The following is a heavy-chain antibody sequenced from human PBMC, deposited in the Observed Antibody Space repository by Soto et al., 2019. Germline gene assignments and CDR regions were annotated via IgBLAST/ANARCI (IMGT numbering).Heavy chain of an antibody. CDR1: GFTFSSYS. CDR3: ARATVATFWWFDP. V-gene: IGHV3-21*01. D-gene: IGHD5-12*01. J-gene: IGHJ5*02. CDR2: ISSSSSCI. Sequence: GGSLRLSCAASGFTFSSYSMNWVRQAPGKGLEWVSSISSSSSCIYYADSVKGRFTISRDNAKNSLYLQMNSLRAEDTAVYYCARATVATFWWFDPWGQGTLVTVSS.